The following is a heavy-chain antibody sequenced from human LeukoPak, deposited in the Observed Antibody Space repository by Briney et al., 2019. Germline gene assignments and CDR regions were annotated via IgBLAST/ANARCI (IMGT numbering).Heavy chain of an antibody. J-gene: IGHJ4*02. Sequence: GGSLRLSCVASGFTVGSNYMSWVRQAPGKGLEWISIIYSGGRTHYADSVKGRFTISRDNSKNTLFLQMNSLRVEDTALYYCARYSAGWNDASFDSWGQGTLVTVSS. V-gene: IGHV3-66*01. CDR1: GFTVGSNY. D-gene: IGHD1-1*01. CDR2: IYSGGRT. CDR3: ARYSAGWNDASFDS.